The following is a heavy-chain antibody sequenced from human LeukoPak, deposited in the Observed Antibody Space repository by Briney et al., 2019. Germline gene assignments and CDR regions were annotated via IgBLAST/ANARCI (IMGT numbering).Heavy chain of an antibody. CDR2: MNPNSGNT. V-gene: IGHV1-8*01. CDR1: GYTFTSYD. D-gene: IGHD1-26*01. Sequence: ASVKVSCKASGYTFTSYDINWVRQATGQGLEWMGWMNPNSGNTGYAQKFQGRVTMTRNTSISTAYMELSSLRSEDTAVYYCARDRASSIVDNWFDPWGQGTLVTVSS. CDR3: ARDRASSIVDNWFDP. J-gene: IGHJ5*02.